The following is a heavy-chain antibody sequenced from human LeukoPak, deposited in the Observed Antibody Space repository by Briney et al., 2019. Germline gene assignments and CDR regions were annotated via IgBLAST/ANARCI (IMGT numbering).Heavy chain of an antibody. CDR2: IYYSGST. Sequence: PSETLSLTCTVSGGSISSSSYYWGWVRQPPGKGLELIGSIYYSGSTYYNPSLKSRVTISVDTSKNQFSLKLSSVTAADTAVYYCARDLIVGATPDAFDIWGQGTMVTVSS. V-gene: IGHV4-39*07. J-gene: IGHJ3*02. D-gene: IGHD1-26*01. CDR1: GGSISSSSYY. CDR3: ARDLIVGATPDAFDI.